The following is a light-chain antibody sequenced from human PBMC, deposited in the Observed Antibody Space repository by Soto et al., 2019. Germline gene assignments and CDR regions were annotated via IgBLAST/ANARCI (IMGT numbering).Light chain of an antibody. V-gene: IGKV3-11*01. CDR2: DAS. CDR1: QSVSSY. CDR3: QQRSNWPPYT. Sequence: EIVLTQSPATLSLSPGERATLSCRASQSVSSYLAWYQQKPGQAPRLLIYDASNRATGIPARFSGSGSGTDLTLTTSSLEPEDFAVYYCQQRSNWPPYTFGQGTKLEIK. J-gene: IGKJ2*01.